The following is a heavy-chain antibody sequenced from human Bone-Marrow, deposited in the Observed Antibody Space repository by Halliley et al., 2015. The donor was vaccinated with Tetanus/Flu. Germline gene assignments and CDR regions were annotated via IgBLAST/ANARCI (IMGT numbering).Heavy chain of an antibody. CDR2: IDSRGGP. J-gene: IGHJ4*02. D-gene: IGHD2-15*01. CDR1: GGAISGYY. V-gene: IGHV4-59*08. CDR3: ARHDYPETLLQFAF. Sequence: TLSLTCTVSGGAISGYYWSWVRQAPGRGLEWIGAIDSRGGPNYNPSLKRRVTISVDTSKNHFSLKLTSVTASDTAVFYCARHDYPETLLQFAFWGQGSLVTVSS.